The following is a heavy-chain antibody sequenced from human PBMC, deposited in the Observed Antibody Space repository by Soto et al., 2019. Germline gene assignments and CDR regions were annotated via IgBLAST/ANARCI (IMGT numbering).Heavy chain of an antibody. V-gene: IGHV5-51*01. Sequence: VQSGAEVKKSGESLKISCKGFGSTFTHCWIGWVRQRPGKGLEWMGIIYPADSDTKYSPSFQGRVTMSADESISTVYLQWRRLKASDSAMYYCARQSGSYGDGGGDRLASWGQGTLVTVSS. CDR3: ARQSGSYGDGGGDRLAS. J-gene: IGHJ5*02. D-gene: IGHD4-17*01. CDR1: GSTFTHCW. CDR2: IYPADSDT.